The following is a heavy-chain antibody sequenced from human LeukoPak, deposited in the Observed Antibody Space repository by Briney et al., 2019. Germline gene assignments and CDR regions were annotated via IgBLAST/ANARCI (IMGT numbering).Heavy chain of an antibody. D-gene: IGHD3-22*01. CDR1: GFTFSSYG. Sequence: GGSLRLSCAASGFTFSSYGMHWVRQAPGKGLEWVAVISYDGSNKYYADSVKGRFTISRDNSKNTLYLQMNSLRAEDTAVYCCADTASPFYDSSGYLRDAFDIWGQGTMVTVSS. CDR2: ISYDGSNK. J-gene: IGHJ3*02. V-gene: IGHV3-30*03. CDR3: ADTASPFYDSSGYLRDAFDI.